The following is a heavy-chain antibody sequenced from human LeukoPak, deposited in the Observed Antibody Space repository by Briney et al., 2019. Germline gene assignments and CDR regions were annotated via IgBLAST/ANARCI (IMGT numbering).Heavy chain of an antibody. CDR2: ISDRGGST. D-gene: IGHD5-24*01. CDR1: GITLSNYG. Sequence: GGSLRLSCVVSGITLSNYGMSWVRQAPGKGLEWVAGISDRGGSTNYADSVKGRFTISRDNPKNTLYLQMNSLRSEDTAVYYCARDRYNYQFDYWGQGTLVTVSS. J-gene: IGHJ4*02. V-gene: IGHV3-23*01. CDR3: ARDRYNYQFDY.